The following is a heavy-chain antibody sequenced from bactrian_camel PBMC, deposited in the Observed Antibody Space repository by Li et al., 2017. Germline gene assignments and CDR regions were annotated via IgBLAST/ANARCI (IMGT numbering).Heavy chain of an antibody. V-gene: IGHV3-2*01. CDR1: GFIKTAYY. D-gene: IGHD4*01. CDR2: IYTSRDTT. Sequence: HVQLVESGGGSVQAGGSLRLSCAASGFIKTAYYMIWVRQAPGKGLEWLSSIYTSRDTTYYPDSVKGRFSISFDNAKETLYLQMDNLKPEDTALYYCAADGELSDYVPRPFHYWGQGTQVTVS. J-gene: IGHJ4*01. CDR3: AADGELSDYVPRPFHY.